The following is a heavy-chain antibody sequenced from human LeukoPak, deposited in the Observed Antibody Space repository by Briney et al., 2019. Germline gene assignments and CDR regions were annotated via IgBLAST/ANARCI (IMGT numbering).Heavy chain of an antibody. D-gene: IGHD3-22*01. J-gene: IGHJ4*02. V-gene: IGHV4-39*01. Sequence: SETLSLTCTVSGGSISSSSYYWGWIRQPPGKGLEWIGSIYYSGSTYYNPSLKSRVTISVDTSKNQSSLKLSSVTAADTAVYYCATGNLARGAYYYDRKFDYWGQGTLVTVSS. CDR1: GGSISSSSYY. CDR2: IYYSGST. CDR3: ATGNLARGAYYYDRKFDY.